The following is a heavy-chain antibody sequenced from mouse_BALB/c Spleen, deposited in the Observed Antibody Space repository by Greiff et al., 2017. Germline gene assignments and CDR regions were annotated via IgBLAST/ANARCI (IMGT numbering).Heavy chain of an antibody. D-gene: IGHD2-1*01. CDR2: ISSGGST. Sequence: DVMLVESGGGLVKPGGSLKLSCAASGFTFSSYAMSWVRQTPEKRLEWVASISSGGSTYYPDSVKGRFTISRDNARNILYLQMSSLRSEDTAMYYCARNGNYAYYYAMDYWGQGTSVTVSS. CDR3: ARNGNYAYYYAMDY. J-gene: IGHJ4*01. CDR1: GFTFSSYA. V-gene: IGHV5-6-5*01.